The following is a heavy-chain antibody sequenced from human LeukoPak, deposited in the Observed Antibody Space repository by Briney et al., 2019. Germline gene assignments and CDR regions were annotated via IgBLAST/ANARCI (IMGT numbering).Heavy chain of an antibody. J-gene: IGHJ4*02. CDR2: INWNGGST. CDR3: AKDRGVVTAGSDY. Sequence: GGSLRLSCAASGFSFSSYRMNWVRQAPGKGLEWVSGINWNGGSTDYADSVKGRFTISRDNAKNSLYLQMNSLRAEDTAVYYCAKDRGVVTAGSDYWGQGTLVTVSS. D-gene: IGHD2-21*02. CDR1: GFSFSSYR. V-gene: IGHV3-20*04.